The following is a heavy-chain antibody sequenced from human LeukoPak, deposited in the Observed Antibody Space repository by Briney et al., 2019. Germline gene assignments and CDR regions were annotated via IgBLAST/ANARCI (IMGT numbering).Heavy chain of an antibody. D-gene: IGHD6-19*01. Sequence: GGSLRLSCAASGFTFSSYWMSWVRQAPGKGLEWVANIKRDGSEKYYVDSVKGRFTISRDNAKNSLYLQMNSLRAEDTAVYYCARDSSGWYGHPKNEDYWGQGTLVTVSS. CDR3: ARDSSGWYGHPKNEDY. CDR1: GFTFSSYW. J-gene: IGHJ4*02. CDR2: IKRDGSEK. V-gene: IGHV3-7*01.